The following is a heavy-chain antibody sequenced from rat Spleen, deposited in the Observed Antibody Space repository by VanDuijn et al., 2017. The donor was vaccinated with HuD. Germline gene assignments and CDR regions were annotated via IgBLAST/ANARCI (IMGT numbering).Heavy chain of an antibody. CDR2: INSGGGNT. Sequence: EVQLVESGGGLVQPGRSLKLSCAASGFTFSNYYMAWVRQAPTKGLEWVASINSGGGNTYYRDSVKGRFTISRDNAKSTLYLQMSKLGSEDTAIYYCTREDYRFDYWGQGVMVTVSS. CDR3: TREDYRFDY. V-gene: IGHV5-25*01. CDR1: GFTFSNYY. J-gene: IGHJ2*01. D-gene: IGHD1-1*01.